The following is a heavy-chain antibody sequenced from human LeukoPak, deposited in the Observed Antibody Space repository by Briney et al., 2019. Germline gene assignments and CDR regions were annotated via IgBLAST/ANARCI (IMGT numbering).Heavy chain of an antibody. V-gene: IGHV3-23*01. Sequence: GGSQRLSCAASGFNFNNYVMSWVRQAPGKGLEWVSVLFVGGASTLYADSVKGRFTISGDTSKNTLYLQMNGLRAEDTAVYFCAKECDYSPGHKFDLWGQGTLVTVSS. D-gene: IGHD4-11*01. CDR2: LFVGGAST. CDR3: AKECDYSPGHKFDL. CDR1: GFNFNNYV. J-gene: IGHJ4*02.